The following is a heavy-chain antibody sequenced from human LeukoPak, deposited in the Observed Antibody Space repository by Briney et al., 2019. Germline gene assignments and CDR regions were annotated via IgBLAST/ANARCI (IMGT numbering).Heavy chain of an antibody. D-gene: IGHD2-15*01. CDR3: ARQQVAYYYFYGMDV. J-gene: IGHJ6*04. Sequence: GESLKSSCKGSGYSFTTCWIAWMRQMPGKGLEWMGIIYPGDSDTRYSPSFQGQVTISADKSISTAFLQWSSLKASDTAMYYCARQQVAYYYFYGMDVWGKGTTVTVSS. V-gene: IGHV5-51*01. CDR2: IYPGDSDT. CDR1: GYSFTTCW.